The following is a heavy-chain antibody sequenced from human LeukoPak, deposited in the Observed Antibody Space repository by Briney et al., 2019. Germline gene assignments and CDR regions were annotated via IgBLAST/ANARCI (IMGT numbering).Heavy chain of an antibody. V-gene: IGHV4-39*01. CDR1: GDSIISSRYY. CDR3: ARSSGYSPRYFDY. Sequence: SETLSLTCTVSGDSIISSRYYRGWIRQPRGKGLEWIGNIYYGGSTYSNPSLKSRVTISVDTSKNQFSLKLYSVTAADTAVYYCARSSGYSPRYFDYWGQGTLVTVSS. D-gene: IGHD3-22*01. J-gene: IGHJ4*02. CDR2: IYYGGST.